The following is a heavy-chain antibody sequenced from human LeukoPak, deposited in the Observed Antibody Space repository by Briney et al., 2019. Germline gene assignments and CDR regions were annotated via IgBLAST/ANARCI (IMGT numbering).Heavy chain of an antibody. Sequence: VASVTVSCKASGGTFSSYAISWVRQAPGQGLEWMGGIIPIFGTANYAQKFQGRVTITADKSTSTAYMELSSLRSEDTAVYYCASDPAGQYFDYWGQGTLVTVSS. V-gene: IGHV1-69*06. CDR2: IIPIFGTA. CDR1: GGTFSSYA. CDR3: ASDPAGQYFDY. J-gene: IGHJ4*02.